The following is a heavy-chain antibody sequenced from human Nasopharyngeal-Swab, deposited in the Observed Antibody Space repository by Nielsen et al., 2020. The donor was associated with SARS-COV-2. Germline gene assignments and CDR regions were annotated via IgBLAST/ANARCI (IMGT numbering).Heavy chain of an antibody. Sequence: RQAPGKGLEWIGEINHSGSTNYNPSLKSQVTISVDTSKNQFSLKLSSVTAADTAVYYCARIEDCSSTSCYDYFDYWGQGTLVTVSS. CDR2: INHSGST. J-gene: IGHJ4*02. CDR3: ARIEDCSSTSCYDYFDY. D-gene: IGHD2-2*01. V-gene: IGHV4-34*01.